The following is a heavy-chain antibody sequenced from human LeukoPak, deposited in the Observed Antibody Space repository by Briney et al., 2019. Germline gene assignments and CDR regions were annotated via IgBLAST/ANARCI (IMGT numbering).Heavy chain of an antibody. Sequence: PGGSLRLSCAASGFTFSSYNMNWVRQAPGKGLEWVSYINSASTSIYYADSVKGRFTISRDNAKNSLYLQMNSLRAEDTAVYYCARGAYSSGWAYFDHWGQGTLVTVSS. CDR2: INSASTSI. J-gene: IGHJ4*02. CDR3: ARGAYSSGWAYFDH. D-gene: IGHD6-19*01. V-gene: IGHV3-48*01. CDR1: GFTFSSYN.